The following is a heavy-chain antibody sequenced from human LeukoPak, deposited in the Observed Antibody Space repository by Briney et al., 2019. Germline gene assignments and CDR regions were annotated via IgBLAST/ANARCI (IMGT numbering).Heavy chain of an antibody. CDR1: GFILNNYW. V-gene: IGHV3-7*01. D-gene: IGHD5-18*01. Sequence: GGSLRLSCAASGFILNNYWMTWVRQAPGKGLEWVANIKEDGSEKKYVDSVKGRFTISRDNAKNSLYLQMNSLRAEDTAVYYCAKSGDTGYRPQGPWGQGTLVTVSS. CDR3: AKSGDTGYRPQGP. J-gene: IGHJ5*02. CDR2: IKEDGSEK.